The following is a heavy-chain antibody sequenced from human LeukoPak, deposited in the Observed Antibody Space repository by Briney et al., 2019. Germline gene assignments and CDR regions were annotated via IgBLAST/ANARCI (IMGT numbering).Heavy chain of an antibody. CDR1: GFTFSSYA. D-gene: IGHD2-15*01. J-gene: IGHJ4*02. Sequence: PGGSLRLSCAASGFTFSSYAMHWVRQAPGKGLEWVAVISYDGSNKYYADSVQGRFTTSRDNSKSTLCLQMNSLRAEDTAVYYCAKQLGYCSDGSCYFPYWGQGTLVTVSS. CDR3: AKQLGYCSDGSCYFPY. CDR2: ISYDGSNK. V-gene: IGHV3-30-3*02.